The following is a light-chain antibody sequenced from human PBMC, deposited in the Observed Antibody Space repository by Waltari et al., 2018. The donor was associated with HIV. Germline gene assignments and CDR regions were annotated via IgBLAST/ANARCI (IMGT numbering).Light chain of an antibody. CDR2: WAS. J-gene: IGKJ1*01. CDR3: QQFYTTTWS. CDR1: QSLLYSSNNKNY. V-gene: IGKV4-1*01. Sequence: DIVVTQSPDSLAVSLGGRAAMNCKSTQSLLYSSNNKNYLAWYQKKPGQPPKLLIYWASTRASGVPARFSGSGSGTNFTLTINGLQAEDVAIYYCQQFYTTTWSFGPGTRVEIK.